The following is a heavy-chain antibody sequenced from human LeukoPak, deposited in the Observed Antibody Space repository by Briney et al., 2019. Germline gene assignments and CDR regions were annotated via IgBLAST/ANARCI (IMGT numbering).Heavy chain of an antibody. J-gene: IGHJ3*02. CDR3: ARVQEAGTRDAFDS. V-gene: IGHV1-46*01. CDR1: VYIFTGYC. D-gene: IGHD6-19*01. CDR2: INPSGGTT. Sequence: ASVKVSCQASVYIFTGYCMHWVGQAPAQGLEWMGIINPSGGTTSYAQKFQGRVTMSRDTSTSTVYMELTSLRSEDTAVYSCARVQEAGTRDAFDSLGQGRMVSVCS.